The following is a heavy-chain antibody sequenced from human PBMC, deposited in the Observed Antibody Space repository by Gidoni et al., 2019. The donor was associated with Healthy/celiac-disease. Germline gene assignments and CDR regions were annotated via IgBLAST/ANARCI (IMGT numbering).Heavy chain of an antibody. Sequence: EVQLLESGGGLVQPGGSLRLSCAASGFTFSSYAMSWVRQAPGKGLEWVSAISGSGGSTYYADSVKGRFTISRDNSKNTLYLQMNSLRAEDTAVYYCAKICPVALLSSGWYAPDGYLEDWGQGTLVTVSS. D-gene: IGHD6-19*01. CDR2: ISGSGGST. V-gene: IGHV3-23*01. CDR3: AKICPVALLSSGWYAPDGYLED. J-gene: IGHJ4*02. CDR1: GFTFSSYA.